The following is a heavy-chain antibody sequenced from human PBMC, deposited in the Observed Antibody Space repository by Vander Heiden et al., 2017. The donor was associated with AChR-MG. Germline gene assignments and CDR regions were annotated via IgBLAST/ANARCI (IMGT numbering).Heavy chain of an antibody. V-gene: IGHV3-23*01. Sequence: EVQLLESGGGLVQPGGSLRLYCAASAFTFDNYASSWVRQARGKGLEWVSGRSGSGLRTYYADSVKGRFTISRDNSKNKLYLQMSSLRAEDTAVYYCAKDPYYDISTGYAYFDHWGQGTLVTVSS. J-gene: IGHJ4*02. CDR3: AKDPYYDISTGYAYFDH. D-gene: IGHD3-9*01. CDR1: AFTFDNYA. CDR2: RSGSGLRT.